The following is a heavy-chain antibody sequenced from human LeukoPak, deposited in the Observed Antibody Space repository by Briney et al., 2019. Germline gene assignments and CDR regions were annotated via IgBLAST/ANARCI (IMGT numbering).Heavy chain of an antibody. Sequence: PSETLSLTCTVSGGSISSGGYYWSWIRQHPGKGLEWIEYSYHSGSTYYNPSLKSQSIISVDTSKNQFSLKLSSVTAADTAVYYCARAAVAGTSFDYWGQGTLVTVSS. CDR1: GGSISSGGYY. J-gene: IGHJ4*02. CDR2: SYHSGST. CDR3: ARAAVAGTSFDY. V-gene: IGHV4-31*01. D-gene: IGHD6-19*01.